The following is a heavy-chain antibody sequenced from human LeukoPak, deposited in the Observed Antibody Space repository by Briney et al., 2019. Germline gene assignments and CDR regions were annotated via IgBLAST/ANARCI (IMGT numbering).Heavy chain of an antibody. Sequence: GGSLRLSCAASGFTFSSYDMHWVRQATGKGLEWVSAIGTAGDTYYPGSVKGRFTISRENAKNSLYLQMNSLRAEDTAVYYCARKTSGSYSVDYWGQGTLVTVSS. CDR1: GFTFSSYD. V-gene: IGHV3-13*01. CDR2: IGTAGDT. CDR3: ARKTSGSYSVDY. D-gene: IGHD1-26*01. J-gene: IGHJ4*02.